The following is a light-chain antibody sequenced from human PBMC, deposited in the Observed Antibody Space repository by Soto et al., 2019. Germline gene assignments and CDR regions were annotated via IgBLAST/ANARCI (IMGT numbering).Light chain of an antibody. V-gene: IGKV2D-29*01. CDR1: QSLLHSDGRTF. Sequence: DIVMTQSPLSLSVTPGQPASISCKSSQSLLHSDGRTFLCWYLQKPDQPPQVLIYEASDRFSGVPDRFSGSGSGTDFTLKISRVEAEDAGVYYCMQSMEIPITFGQGTRLEIK. J-gene: IGKJ5*01. CDR3: MQSMEIPIT. CDR2: EAS.